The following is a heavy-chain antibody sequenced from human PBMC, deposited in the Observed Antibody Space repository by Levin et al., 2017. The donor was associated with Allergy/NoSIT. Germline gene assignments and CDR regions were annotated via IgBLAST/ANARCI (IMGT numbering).Heavy chain of an antibody. Sequence: GGSLRLSCAASGFTFSSYSMNWVRQAPGKGLEWVSSISSSSSYIYYADSVKGRFTISRDNAKNSLYLQMNSLRAEDTAVYYCARDTLLGIAAAGLDYWGQGTLVTVSS. CDR1: GFTFSSYS. CDR2: ISSSSSYI. D-gene: IGHD6-13*01. V-gene: IGHV3-21*01. J-gene: IGHJ4*02. CDR3: ARDTLLGIAAAGLDY.